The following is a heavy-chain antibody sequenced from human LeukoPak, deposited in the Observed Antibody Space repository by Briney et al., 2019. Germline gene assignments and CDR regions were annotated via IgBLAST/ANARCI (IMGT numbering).Heavy chain of an antibody. Sequence: PSETLSLTCTVSGGSISSYYWSWLRQPAGKGLEWIGRIYTSGSTDYNPSLKSRVTMSVDTSKNQFSRKLSSVTAADRAVYYCAREWYSSSWYGSEYNWFDPWGEGTLVTVSS. V-gene: IGHV4-4*07. J-gene: IGHJ5*02. D-gene: IGHD6-13*01. CDR1: GGSISSYY. CDR3: AREWYSSSWYGSEYNWFDP. CDR2: IYTSGST.